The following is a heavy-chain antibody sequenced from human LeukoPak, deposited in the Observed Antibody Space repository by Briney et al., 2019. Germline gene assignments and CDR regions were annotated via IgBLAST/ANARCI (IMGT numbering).Heavy chain of an antibody. J-gene: IGHJ4*02. CDR2: IYYSGST. Sequence: PSETLSLTCTVSGGSISSSSYYWGWIRQPPGMGLEWIGSIYYSGSTYYNPSLKSRVTISVDTSKNQFSLKLSSVTAADTAVYYCARRSSRVRGVISPFDYWGQGTLVTVSS. CDR1: GGSISSSSYY. V-gene: IGHV4-39*01. D-gene: IGHD3-10*01. CDR3: ARRSSRVRGVISPFDY.